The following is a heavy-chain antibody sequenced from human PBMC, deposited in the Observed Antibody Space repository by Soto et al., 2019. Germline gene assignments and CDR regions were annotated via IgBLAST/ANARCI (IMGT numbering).Heavy chain of an antibody. D-gene: IGHD6-13*01. CDR2: ISAYNGNT. J-gene: IGHJ6*02. CDR1: GYTFTSYG. CDR3: ARDIRQQLVPSNSDYYYYYGMDV. Sequence: VKVSCKASGYTFTSYGISWVRQAPGQGLEWMGWISAYNGNTNYAQKLQGRVTMTTDTSTSTAYMELRSLRSDDTAVYYCARDIRQQLVPSNSDYYYYYGMDVWGQGTTVTAP. V-gene: IGHV1-18*01.